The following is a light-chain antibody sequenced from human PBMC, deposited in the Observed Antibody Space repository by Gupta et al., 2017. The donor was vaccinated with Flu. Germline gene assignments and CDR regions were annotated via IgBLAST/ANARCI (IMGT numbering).Light chain of an antibody. CDR3: GTWDSSLSVGV. CDR1: SSNIAINY. J-gene: IGLJ3*02. Sequence: QSVLTQPPSVSAAPGQTVTISCSGSSSNIAINYVSWYQHLPGSAPKLLIYDINKRPSGIPDRFSGSKSGTSATLAITGLQAGDEADYYCGTWDSSLSVGVFGGGTKLTVL. V-gene: IGLV1-51*01. CDR2: DIN.